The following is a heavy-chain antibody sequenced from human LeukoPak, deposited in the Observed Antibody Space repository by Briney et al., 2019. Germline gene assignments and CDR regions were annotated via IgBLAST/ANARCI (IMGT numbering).Heavy chain of an antibody. Sequence: PSETLSLTCTVSGGSISNGDYYWSWIRQPPGKGLEWIGYIYYSGSTYYNPSLKSRVTISVDTSKNQFSLKLSSVTAADTAVYYCAREAVGYNWFDPWGQGTLVTVSS. CDR2: IYYSGST. CDR1: GGSISNGDYY. CDR3: AREAVGYNWFDP. D-gene: IGHD1-26*01. V-gene: IGHV4-30-4*01. J-gene: IGHJ5*02.